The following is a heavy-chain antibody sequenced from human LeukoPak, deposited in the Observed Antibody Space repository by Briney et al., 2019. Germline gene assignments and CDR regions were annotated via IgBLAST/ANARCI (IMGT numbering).Heavy chain of an antibody. Sequence: GGSLRLSCAASGFTFSSYSMNWVRQAPGKGLEWVSSISSSSSYIYYADSVKGRFTISRDNAKNSLYLQMNSLRAEDTAVYYCARFWSYYDILTGYFPYYYMDVRGKGTTVTVSS. D-gene: IGHD3-9*01. CDR2: ISSSSSYI. V-gene: IGHV3-21*01. CDR1: GFTFSSYS. J-gene: IGHJ6*03. CDR3: ARFWSYYDILTGYFPYYYMDV.